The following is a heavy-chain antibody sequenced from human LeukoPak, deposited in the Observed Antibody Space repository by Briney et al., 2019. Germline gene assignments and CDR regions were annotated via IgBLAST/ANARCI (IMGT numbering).Heavy chain of an antibody. V-gene: IGHV1-8*01. D-gene: IGHD3-10*01. J-gene: IGHJ5*02. CDR3: ARGGGSGSYYKRDWFDP. Sequence: ASVTVSCKASGYTFTSCDINWVRQATGQGLEWMGWMNPNSGNTGYAQKFQGRVTMTRNTSISTAYMELSSLRSEDTAVYYCARGGGSGSYYKRDWFDPWGQGTLVTVSS. CDR1: GYTFTSCD. CDR2: MNPNSGNT.